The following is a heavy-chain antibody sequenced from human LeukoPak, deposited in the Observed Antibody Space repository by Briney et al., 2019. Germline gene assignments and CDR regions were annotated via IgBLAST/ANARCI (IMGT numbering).Heavy chain of an antibody. V-gene: IGHV4-59*01. D-gene: IGHD3-22*01. CDR1: GGSISSYY. CDR2: IYYGGST. Sequence: SETLSLTCTVSGGSISSYYWSWIRQPPGKGLEWIGYIYYGGSTNYNPSLKSRVTISVDTSKNQFSLKLSSVTAADTAVYYCARGFADSSVPHAFDIWGQGTMVTVSS. J-gene: IGHJ3*02. CDR3: ARGFADSSVPHAFDI.